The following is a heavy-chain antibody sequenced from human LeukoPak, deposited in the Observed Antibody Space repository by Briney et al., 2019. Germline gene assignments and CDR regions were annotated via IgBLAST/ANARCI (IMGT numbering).Heavy chain of an antibody. Sequence: SETLSLTCTVSGDSISSGDYYWSWIRQPAGKGLEWIGRISSSGSTNYNPSLKSRVTISVDTSKNQFSLKLSSVTAADTAVYYCARSYGDYAYYYYYYMDVWGKGTTVTVSS. J-gene: IGHJ6*03. CDR1: GDSISSGDYY. D-gene: IGHD4-17*01. CDR2: ISSSGST. CDR3: ARSYGDYAYYYYYYMDV. V-gene: IGHV4-61*02.